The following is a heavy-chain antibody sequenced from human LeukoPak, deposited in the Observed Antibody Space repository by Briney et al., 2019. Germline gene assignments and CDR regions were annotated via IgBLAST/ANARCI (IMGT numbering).Heavy chain of an antibody. CDR3: ARIGPGDYYYDNSGYYPIDY. Sequence: GAAVNVPCKPSGGTFISYSIIWVRQAPGQGGEWMGRIIPILSIGTNEQQSQSRVTTTADKSSNKAYMVLSSLRSEDTAVYYCARIGPGDYYYDNSGYYPIDYWGQGTLVTASS. V-gene: IGHV1-69*02. D-gene: IGHD3-22*01. J-gene: IGHJ4*02. CDR2: IIPILSIG. CDR1: GGTFISYS.